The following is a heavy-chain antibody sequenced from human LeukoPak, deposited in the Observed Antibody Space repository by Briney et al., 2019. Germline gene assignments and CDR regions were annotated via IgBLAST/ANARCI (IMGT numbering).Heavy chain of an antibody. CDR1: GGSISSGSYY. D-gene: IGHD1-26*01. Sequence: PSETLSLTCTVSGGSISSGSYYWSWIRQPAGKGLEWIGRIYTSGSTNYNPSLKSRVTISVDTSKNQFSLKLSSVTAADTAVYYCVEGSKVGGQGTLVTVSS. V-gene: IGHV4-61*02. J-gene: IGHJ4*02. CDR2: IYTSGST. CDR3: VEGSKV.